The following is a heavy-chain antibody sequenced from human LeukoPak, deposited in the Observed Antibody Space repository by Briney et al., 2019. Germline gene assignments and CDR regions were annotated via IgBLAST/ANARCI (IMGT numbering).Heavy chain of an antibody. Sequence: QPGGSLRLSCAASGFRFSSFGMHWVRQAPGKGLDWVAVIWSDSSYIYYADSVKGRFTISRDNSKNTLYLQMNSLRAEDTAVYYCAKIVQYTAAPGTGLESWGKGSLVTVSP. D-gene: IGHD6-13*01. CDR2: IWSDSSYI. CDR3: AKIVQYTAAPGTGLES. J-gene: IGHJ4*02. CDR1: GFRFSSFG. V-gene: IGHV3-33*06.